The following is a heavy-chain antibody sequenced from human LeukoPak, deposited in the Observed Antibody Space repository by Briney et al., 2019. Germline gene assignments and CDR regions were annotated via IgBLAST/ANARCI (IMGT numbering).Heavy chain of an antibody. CDR3: ARDQSGDYVWGSYRGIFDY. J-gene: IGHJ4*02. CDR2: ISSSSSTI. CDR1: GFTFSSYS. Sequence: PGGSLRLSCAASGFTFSSYSMNWVRQAPGKGLEWVSYISSSSSTIYYADSVKGRFTISRGNAKNSLYLQMNSLRDEDTAVYYCARDQSGDYVWGSYRGIFDYWGQGTLVTVSS. V-gene: IGHV3-48*02. D-gene: IGHD3-16*02.